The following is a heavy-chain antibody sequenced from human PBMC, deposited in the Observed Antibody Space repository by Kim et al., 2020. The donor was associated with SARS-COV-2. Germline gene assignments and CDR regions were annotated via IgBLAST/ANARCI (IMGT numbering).Heavy chain of an antibody. D-gene: IGHD4-17*01. J-gene: IGHJ3*02. Sequence: PTLQGRITISVDPSKNQVSLKLSAVTAADTAVYYCARDRSATVTFSDAFDIWGQGTMVTVSS. V-gene: IGHV4-30-2*05. CDR3: ARDRSATVTFSDAFDI.